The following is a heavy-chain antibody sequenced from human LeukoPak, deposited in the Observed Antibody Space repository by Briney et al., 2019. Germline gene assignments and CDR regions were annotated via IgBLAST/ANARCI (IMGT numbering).Heavy chain of an antibody. CDR1: GFTFSSYW. J-gene: IGHJ6*02. CDR2: INSDGSST. CDR3: ARVEGYSGYDRKYYYYYYGMDV. Sequence: GGSLRLSCAGSGFTFSSYWMHWVRQAPGKGLVWVSRINSDGSSTSYADSVKGRFTISRDNAKNTLYLQMNSLRAEDTAVYYCARVEGYSGYDRKYYYYYYGMDVWGQGTTVTVSS. D-gene: IGHD5-12*01. V-gene: IGHV3-74*01.